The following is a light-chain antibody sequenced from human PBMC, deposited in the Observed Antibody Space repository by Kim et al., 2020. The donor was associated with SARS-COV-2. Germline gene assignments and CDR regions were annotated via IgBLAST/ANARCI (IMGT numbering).Light chain of an antibody. J-gene: IGKJ1*01. V-gene: IGKV3-20*01. Sequence: CPGERPTLSCRASQSVSSNYLAWYQQKPGQAPRLLIYGASSRSTGIPDRFSGSGSGTDFTLTITRLEPEDFAVYYCQQYSSSPATFGQGTKVDIK. CDR3: QQYSSSPAT. CDR2: GAS. CDR1: QSVSSNY.